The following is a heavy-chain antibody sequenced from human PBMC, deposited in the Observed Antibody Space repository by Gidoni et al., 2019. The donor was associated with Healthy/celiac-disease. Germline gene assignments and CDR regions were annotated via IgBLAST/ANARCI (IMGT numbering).Heavy chain of an antibody. CDR3: ARGKNWARDYFDY. D-gene: IGHD7-27*01. CDR2: ISYDGSNK. V-gene: IGHV3-30*04. CDR1: GFTFSSYA. Sequence: GRSLRLSCAASGFTFSSYAMHWVRQAPGKGLEWVAVISYDGSNKYYADSVKGRFTISRDNSKNTLYLQMNSLRAEDTAVYYCARGKNWARDYFDYWGQGTLVTVSS. J-gene: IGHJ4*02.